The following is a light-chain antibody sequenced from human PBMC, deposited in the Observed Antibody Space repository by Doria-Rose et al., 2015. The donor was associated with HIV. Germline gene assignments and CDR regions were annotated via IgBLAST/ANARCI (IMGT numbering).Light chain of an antibody. CDR3: QQTYSSPQWT. J-gene: IGKJ1*01. V-gene: IGKV1-39*01. CDR1: TVSTY. CDR2: AAS. Sequence: TVSTYLNWFQQDPGNAPKLLIYAASRLQSGVPSRFSGSGSGTDFTLTISGLQPGDFATYYCQQTYSSPQWTCGQGTKVE.